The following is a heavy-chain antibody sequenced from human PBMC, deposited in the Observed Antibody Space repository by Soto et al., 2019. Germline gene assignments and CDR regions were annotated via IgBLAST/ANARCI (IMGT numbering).Heavy chain of an antibody. D-gene: IGHD4-17*01. CDR2: IYYSGST. CDR1: GGSISSYY. V-gene: IGHV4-59*01. J-gene: IGHJ3*02. CDR3: ARDTYGDPAFDI. Sequence: SETLSLTCTVSGGSISSYYWSWIRQPPGKGLEWIGYIYYSGSTNYNPSLKSRVTISVDTSKNQFSLKLSSVTAADTAVYYCARDTYGDPAFDIWGQGTMVTVSS.